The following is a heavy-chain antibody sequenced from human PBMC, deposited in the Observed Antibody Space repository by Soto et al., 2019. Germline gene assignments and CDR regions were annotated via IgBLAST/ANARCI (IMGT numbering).Heavy chain of an antibody. CDR2: INPRGGST. J-gene: IGHJ6*02. CDR1: GYTFSSYY. Sequence: QVQLVQSGAEVKKPGASVKVSCKTSGYTFSSYYMLWVRQAPGQGLEWMGIINPRGGSTSYAQKFPGRVTMTRDTSTSTVYMEPSSLRSEDTAVYYCARGFPIGGYGMDVWGQGTTVTVSS. D-gene: IGHD3-22*01. V-gene: IGHV1-46*01. CDR3: ARGFPIGGYGMDV.